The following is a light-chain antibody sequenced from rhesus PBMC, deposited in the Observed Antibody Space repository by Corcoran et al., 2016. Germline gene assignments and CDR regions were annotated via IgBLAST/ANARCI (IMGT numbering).Light chain of an antibody. CDR1: SSDIGGYNY. CDR3: CSYAGSYTYI. Sequence: QAALTQPRSVAGSPGQSVTISCTGTSSDIGGYNYVSGYQQHPGTAPKLMIYDVSKRPSGVSDRFSGSKSGNTASLTISGLQAEDEADYYCCSYAGSYTYIFGAGTRLTVL. J-gene: IGLJ1*01. CDR2: DVS. V-gene: IGLV2-32*01.